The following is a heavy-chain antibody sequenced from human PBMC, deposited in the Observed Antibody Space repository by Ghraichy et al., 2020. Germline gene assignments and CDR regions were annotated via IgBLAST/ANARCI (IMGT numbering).Heavy chain of an antibody. V-gene: IGHV3-49*03. CDR1: GFTVGAYA. CDR3: TRAGSGYYYFPDY. D-gene: IGHD3-22*01. J-gene: IGHJ4*02. Sequence: GGSLRLSCTASGFTVGAYALRWLRPAPGKVLEWVGFIRSKAYGGTTEYAASVKGRFTISRDDSKSIAYLQMNSLKTEDTAVYYCTRAGSGYYYFPDYWGQEALVTVSS. CDR2: IRSKAYGGTT.